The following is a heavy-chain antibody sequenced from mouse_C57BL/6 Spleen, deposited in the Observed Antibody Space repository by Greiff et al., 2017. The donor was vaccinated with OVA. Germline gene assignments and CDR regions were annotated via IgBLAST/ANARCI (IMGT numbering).Heavy chain of an antibody. J-gene: IGHJ4*01. CDR1: GYTFTSYW. D-gene: IGHD3-2*02. CDR2: IYPGSGST. V-gene: IGHV1-55*01. Sequence: QVQLQQPGAELVKPGASVKMSCKASGYTFTSYWITWVKQRPGQGLEWIGDIYPGSGSTNYNEKFKSKATLTVDTSSSTAYMQLSSLTSEDSAVYYGARTAQATSYAMDYWGQGTSVTVSS. CDR3: ARTAQATSYAMDY.